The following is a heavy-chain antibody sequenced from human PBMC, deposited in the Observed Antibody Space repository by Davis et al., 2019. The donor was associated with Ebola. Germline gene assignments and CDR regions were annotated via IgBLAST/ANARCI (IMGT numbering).Heavy chain of an antibody. CDR1: GYSFTTYD. CDR2: MNPNSGNA. V-gene: IGHV1-8*01. CDR3: ARGRAVRPRFDWFDP. J-gene: IGHJ5*02. Sequence: AASVKVSCKASGYSFTTYDINWVRQATGQGLEWVGWMNPNSGNAGYAQKFQGRVTMTRSTSINTAYTELSSLRSEDTAVYYCARGRAVRPRFDWFDPWGQGTLVTVSS. D-gene: IGHD6-6*01.